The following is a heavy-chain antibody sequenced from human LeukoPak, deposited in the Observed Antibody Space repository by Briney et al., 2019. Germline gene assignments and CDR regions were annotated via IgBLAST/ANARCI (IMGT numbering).Heavy chain of an antibody. CDR2: ISAYNGNT. Sequence: ASVKVSCKASGYTFTSYGISWVRQAPGQGLEWMGWISAYNGNTNYAQKLQGRVTMTTDTSTSTAYMELRSLRSDDTAVYYCARVGRYFDWLSNYYYYYGMDVWGQGTTVTVSS. CDR3: ARVGRYFDWLSNYYYYYGMDV. D-gene: IGHD3-9*01. CDR1: GYTFTSYG. V-gene: IGHV1-18*01. J-gene: IGHJ6*02.